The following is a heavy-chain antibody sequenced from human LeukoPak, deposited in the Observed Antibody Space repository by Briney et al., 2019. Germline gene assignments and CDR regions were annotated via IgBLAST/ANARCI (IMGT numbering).Heavy chain of an antibody. CDR3: ARGGYSYGYDDDFDY. CDR2: IYNSGST. CDR1: GGSISTYH. Sequence: SETLSLTCTVSGGSISTYHWSWIRQPPGKGLEWIGYIYNSGSTNYNPSLKSRVTISVDTPKNKFSLKLSSVTAADTAVYYCARGGYSYGYDDDFDYWGQGTLVTVSS. J-gene: IGHJ4*02. D-gene: IGHD5-18*01. V-gene: IGHV4-59*01.